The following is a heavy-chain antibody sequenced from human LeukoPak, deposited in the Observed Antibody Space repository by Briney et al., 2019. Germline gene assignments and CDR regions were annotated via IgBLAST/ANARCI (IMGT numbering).Heavy chain of an antibody. CDR2: MNPNSGHT. Sequence: ASVTVSCKASGYTFTSYDINWVRQATGQGLEWMGWMNPNSGHTDYAQKFQGRITMTRNTPISTAYMELSSLGSEDTAVYYCATVTRDCSRASCYNYWGQGTLVTVSS. CDR1: GYTFTSYD. D-gene: IGHD2-2*02. V-gene: IGHV1-8*01. J-gene: IGHJ4*02. CDR3: ATVTRDCSRASCYNY.